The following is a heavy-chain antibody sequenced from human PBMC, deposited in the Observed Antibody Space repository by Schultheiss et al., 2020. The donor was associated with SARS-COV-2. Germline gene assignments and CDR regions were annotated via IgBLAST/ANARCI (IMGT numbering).Heavy chain of an antibody. Sequence: GGSLRLSCAASGCTFSNSAMNWVHQAPGKGLEWVSAISGGGGSTYYADSVKGRFTISRDNSKNTLYLQMNSLRAEDTAVYYCARLLDYGDFSDYWGQGTLVTVSS. CDR2: ISGGGGST. CDR1: GCTFSNSA. D-gene: IGHD4-17*01. CDR3: ARLLDYGDFSDY. J-gene: IGHJ4*02. V-gene: IGHV3-23*01.